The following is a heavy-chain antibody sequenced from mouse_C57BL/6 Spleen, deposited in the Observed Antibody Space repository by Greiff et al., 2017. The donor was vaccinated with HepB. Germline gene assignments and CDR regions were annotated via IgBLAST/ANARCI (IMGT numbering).Heavy chain of an antibody. CDR2: IDPSDSYT. CDR1: GYTFTSYW. CDR3: ARAADSDYYGSSHWYFDV. V-gene: IGHV1-59*01. D-gene: IGHD1-1*01. J-gene: IGHJ1*03. Sequence: QVQLQQPGAELVRPGTSVKLSCKASGYTFTSYWMHWVKQRPGQGLEWIGVIDPSDSYTNYNQKFKGKATLTVDTSSSTAYMQLSSLTSEDSAVYYCARAADSDYYGSSHWYFDVWGTGTTVTVSS.